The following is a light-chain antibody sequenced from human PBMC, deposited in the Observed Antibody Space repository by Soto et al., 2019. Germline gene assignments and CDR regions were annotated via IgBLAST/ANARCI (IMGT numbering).Light chain of an antibody. CDR2: AAS. CDR3: QQSNITPLT. J-gene: IGKJ1*01. V-gene: IGKV1-39*01. CDR1: QSIRSS. Sequence: DIQMTQSPSSLSASVGETITITCRASQSIRSSLNWFQHSPGQPPKLLLFAASNLHAGVPPRFSGSGSGTDFTLTISSLRPEDFGTYYCQQSNITPLTFGQGTKVDIK.